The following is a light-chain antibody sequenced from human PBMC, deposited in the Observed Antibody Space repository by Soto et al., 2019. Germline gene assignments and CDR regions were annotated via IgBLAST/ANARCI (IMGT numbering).Light chain of an antibody. V-gene: IGKV3-11*01. CDR1: QSVSSY. CDR2: DAS. J-gene: IGKJ5*01. CDR3: QQRSKWPPEVT. Sequence: EIVLTQSPATLPLSPGERATLSCRASQSVSSYLAWYQQKPGQAPRLLIYDASNRATGNSARFSGSGSGTDFTLTISSLEPEDFAVYYCQQRSKWPPEVTFGQGTRLEI.